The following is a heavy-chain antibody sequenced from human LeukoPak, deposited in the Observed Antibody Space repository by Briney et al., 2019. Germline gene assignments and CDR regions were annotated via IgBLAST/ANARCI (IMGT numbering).Heavy chain of an antibody. J-gene: IGHJ4*02. Sequence: ASVTVSCKASGYTFTGYYMHWVRQAPGQGLEWMGWINPNSGGTNYAQKFQGRVTMTRDTSISTAYMELSSLRSEDTAVYYCARVEGMGSSGWPTDYWGQGTLATVSS. CDR2: INPNSGGT. CDR1: GYTFTGYY. V-gene: IGHV1-2*02. CDR3: ARVEGMGSSGWPTDY. D-gene: IGHD6-19*01.